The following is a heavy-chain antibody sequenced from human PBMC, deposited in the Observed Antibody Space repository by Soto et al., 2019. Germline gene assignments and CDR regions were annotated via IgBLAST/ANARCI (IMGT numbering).Heavy chain of an antibody. Sequence: QLQLQESGSGLVKPSQTLSLTCAVSGGSISSGGYSWSWIRQPPGKGLEWIGYIYHSGSTYYNPSLKSRVTLSVDRSKHQSSLKLNSVTAADTAVYYCARAYSAVAGTWFDPWGQGTLVTVSS. V-gene: IGHV4-30-2*01. D-gene: IGHD6-19*01. CDR1: GGSISSGGYS. CDR2: IYHSGST. CDR3: ARAYSAVAGTWFDP. J-gene: IGHJ5*02.